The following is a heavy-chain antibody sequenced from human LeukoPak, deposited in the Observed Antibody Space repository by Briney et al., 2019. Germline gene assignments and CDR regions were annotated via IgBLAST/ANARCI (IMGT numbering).Heavy chain of an antibody. CDR3: ARVRATIPLYYYYYMDV. V-gene: IGHV1-8*01. CDR1: GYTFTSYD. J-gene: IGHJ6*03. Sequence: ASVKVSCKASGYTFTSYDINWVRQTTGQGLEWMGWMNPNSGNTGYAQKFQGRVTMTRNTSISTAYMELSSLRSEDTAVYYCARVRATIPLYYYYYMDVWGKGTTVTISS. CDR2: MNPNSGNT. D-gene: IGHD5-12*01.